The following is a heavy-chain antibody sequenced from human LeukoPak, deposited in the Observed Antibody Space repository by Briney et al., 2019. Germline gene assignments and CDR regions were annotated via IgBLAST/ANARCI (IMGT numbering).Heavy chain of an antibody. CDR3: ARGYEPEAVDAFDI. V-gene: IGHV4-59*01. J-gene: IGHJ3*02. D-gene: IGHD3-16*01. Sequence: SETLSLTCTVSGGSISSYYWSWIRQPPGKGLEWIGYIYYSGSTNYNPSLKSRVTISVDTSKNQFPLKLSSVTAADTAVYYCARGYEPEAVDAFDIWGQGTMVTVSS. CDR1: GGSISSYY. CDR2: IYYSGST.